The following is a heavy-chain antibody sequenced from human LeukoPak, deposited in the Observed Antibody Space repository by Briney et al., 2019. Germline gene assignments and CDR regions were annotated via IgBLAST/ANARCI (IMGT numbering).Heavy chain of an antibody. V-gene: IGHV4-30-4*01. CDR1: GGSISSGDYY. Sequence: SETLSLACTVSGGSISSGDYYWSWIRQPPGKGLEWIGYIYYSGSTYYNPSLKSRVTISVDTSKNQFSLKLSSVTAADTAAYYCARDGHYYDSSGQFDYWGQGTLVTVSS. CDR2: IYYSGST. D-gene: IGHD3-22*01. J-gene: IGHJ4*02. CDR3: ARDGHYYDSSGQFDY.